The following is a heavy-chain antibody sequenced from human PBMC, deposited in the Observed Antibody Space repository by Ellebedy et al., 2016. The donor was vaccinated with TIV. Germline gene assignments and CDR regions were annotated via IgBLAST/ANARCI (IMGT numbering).Heavy chain of an antibody. D-gene: IGHD5/OR15-5a*01. CDR2: IIPLLDVR. V-gene: IGHV1-69*04. CDR1: GGTFNTFV. CDR3: ARLDRYDAFDI. Sequence: SVKVSCXASGGTFNTFVFNWVRQAPGQGLEWMGRIIPLLDVRNYAQKFEGRVTITADKSTSTAYMDLSSLTSDDTAIYYCARLDRYDAFDIWGQGTMVTVSS. J-gene: IGHJ3*02.